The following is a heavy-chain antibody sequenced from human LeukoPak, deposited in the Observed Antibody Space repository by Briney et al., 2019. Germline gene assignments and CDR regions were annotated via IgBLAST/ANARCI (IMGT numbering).Heavy chain of an antibody. CDR1: GGTFSSYA. V-gene: IGHV1-69*13. CDR2: IIPIFGTA. Sequence: VASVTVSCKASGGTFSSYAISWVRQAPGQGLEWMGGIIPIFGTANYAQKFQGRVTITADESTSTAYMELSSLRSEDTAVYYCARPDGDRGYSYGYNYWGQGTLVTVSS. J-gene: IGHJ4*02. D-gene: IGHD5-18*01. CDR3: ARPDGDRGYSYGYNY.